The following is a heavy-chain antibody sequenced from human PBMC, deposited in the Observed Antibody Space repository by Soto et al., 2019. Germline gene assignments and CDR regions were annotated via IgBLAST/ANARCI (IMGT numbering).Heavy chain of an antibody. CDR1: GFTFSSYG. CDR3: ARGELIQLWGYFDY. CDR2: IWYDGSNK. V-gene: IGHV3-33*01. Sequence: QVQLVESGGGVVQPGRSLRLSCAASGFTFSSYGMHWVRQAPGKGLEWVAVIWYDGSNKYYADSVKGRFTISRDNSKNTLYLQMNSLRAEDTAVYYCARGELIQLWGYFDYWGQGTLVTVSS. D-gene: IGHD5-18*01. J-gene: IGHJ4*02.